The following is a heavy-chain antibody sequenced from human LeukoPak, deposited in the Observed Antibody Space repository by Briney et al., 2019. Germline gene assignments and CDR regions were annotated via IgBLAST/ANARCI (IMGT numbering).Heavy chain of an antibody. CDR2: ISGFNT. J-gene: IGHJ4*02. V-gene: IGHV3-23*01. Sequence: GGSLRLSCTTSGFAFSNYAMNWVRQAPGKGPEWVSGISGFNTYYADYVKGRFTIFRDNSKNVLYLQMDRLRAEDTAVYSCAKDVCTSPRCLLYFDSWGQGTLVTVSS. CDR1: GFAFSNYA. CDR3: AKDVCTSPRCLLYFDS. D-gene: IGHD2-8*01.